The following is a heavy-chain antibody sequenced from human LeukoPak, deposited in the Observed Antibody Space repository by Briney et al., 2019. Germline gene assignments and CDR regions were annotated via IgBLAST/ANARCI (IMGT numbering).Heavy chain of an antibody. CDR2: MNPNSGNT. CDR1: GYTFTSYD. Sequence: ASAKVSCKASGYTFTSYDINWVRQATGQGLEWMGWMNPNSGNTGYAQKFQGRVTMTRNTSISTAYMELSSLRSEDTAVYYCARGYDILTDYGMDVWGQETTVTVSS. CDR3: ARGYDILTDYGMDV. D-gene: IGHD3-9*01. J-gene: IGHJ6*02. V-gene: IGHV1-8*01.